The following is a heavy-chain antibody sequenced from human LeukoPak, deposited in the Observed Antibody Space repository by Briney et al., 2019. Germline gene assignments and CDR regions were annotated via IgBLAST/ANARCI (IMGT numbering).Heavy chain of an antibody. J-gene: IGHJ3*02. CDR2: ISYDGSNK. Sequence: GRSLRLSCAASGFTFSSYGMHWVRQAPGKGLEWVAVISYDGSNKYYADSVKGRFTISRDNSKNTLYLQMNSLRAEDTAVYYCAKLTVTILSGAFDIWGQGTMVTVSS. CDR1: GFTFSSYG. CDR3: AKLTVTILSGAFDI. D-gene: IGHD4-17*01. V-gene: IGHV3-30*18.